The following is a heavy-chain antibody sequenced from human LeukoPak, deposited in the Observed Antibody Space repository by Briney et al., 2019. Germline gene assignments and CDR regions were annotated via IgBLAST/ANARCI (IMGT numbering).Heavy chain of an antibody. CDR2: IRSSSSTI. D-gene: IGHD6-19*01. Sequence: GGSLRLSCAASGFTFSSYSMNWVRQAPGKGLEWVSYIRSSSSTIYYADSVKGRFTISRDNAKNSLYPQMNSLRAEDTAVYYCARDIRTSGWYGPDYWGQGTLVTVSS. V-gene: IGHV3-48*04. CDR3: ARDIRTSGWYGPDY. CDR1: GFTFSSYS. J-gene: IGHJ4*02.